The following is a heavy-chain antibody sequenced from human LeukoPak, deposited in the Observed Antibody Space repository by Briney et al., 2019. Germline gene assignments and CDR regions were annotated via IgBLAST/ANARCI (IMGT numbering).Heavy chain of an antibody. D-gene: IGHD3-22*01. J-gene: IGHJ4*02. Sequence: ASETLSLTCTVSGGPISSGDYSWSWIRQPPGKGLEWIGYIYYSGSTYYNPSLKSRVTISVDTSKNQFSLKLSSVTAADTAVYYCARGAYDSSGYYYVGEGYYFDYWGQGTLVTVSS. CDR1: GGPISSGDYS. CDR3: ARGAYDSSGYYYVGEGYYFDY. V-gene: IGHV4-30-4*01. CDR2: IYYSGST.